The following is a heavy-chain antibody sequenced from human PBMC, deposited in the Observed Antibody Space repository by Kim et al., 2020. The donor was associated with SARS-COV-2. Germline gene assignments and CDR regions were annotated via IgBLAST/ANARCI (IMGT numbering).Heavy chain of an antibody. V-gene: IGHV1-2*02. CDR2: VNPNSGDT. D-gene: IGHD3-16*01. CDR1: GYTFTAYY. CDR3: AGGKEDPS. J-gene: IGHJ5*02. Sequence: ASVKVSCKASGYTFTAYYIHWVRQAPGQGPEWMGWVNPNSGDTNYAQKFQGRVTMTRYTSISAAYMELRSLRSDDTAVYYCAGGKEDPSWGQGTPVTVSS.